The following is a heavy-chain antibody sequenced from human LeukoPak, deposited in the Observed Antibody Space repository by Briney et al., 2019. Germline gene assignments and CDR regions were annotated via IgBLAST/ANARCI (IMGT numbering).Heavy chain of an antibody. CDR2: ISGSGGRT. CDR3: AKDQGYYYGSGVY. Sequence: GGSLRLSCAASGFTFSSYAMSWVRQAPGKGLEWVSAISGSGGRTYYADSVKGRFTISRDNSKNTLYLQMNSLRAEDTAVYYCAKDQGYYYGSGVYWGQGTLVTVSS. CDR1: GFTFSSYA. D-gene: IGHD3-10*01. J-gene: IGHJ4*02. V-gene: IGHV3-23*01.